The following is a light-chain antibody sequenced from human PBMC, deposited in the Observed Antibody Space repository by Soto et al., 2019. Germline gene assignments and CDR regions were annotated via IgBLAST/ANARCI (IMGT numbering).Light chain of an antibody. Sequence: QSVVTQPPSASGTPGQRVTISCSGSTSNIGSNYVYWYQQLPRTAPKLLIYRNNQRPSGVPYRFSASKSGTSASLAISGLRSEDEADYYCAAWDDGLSVWVFGGGTKLTVL. CDR3: AAWDDGLSVWV. CDR1: TSNIGSNY. J-gene: IGLJ3*02. CDR2: RNN. V-gene: IGLV1-47*01.